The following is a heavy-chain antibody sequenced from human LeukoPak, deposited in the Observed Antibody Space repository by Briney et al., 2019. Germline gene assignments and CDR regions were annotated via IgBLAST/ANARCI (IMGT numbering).Heavy chain of an antibody. CDR3: AELGITMIGGV. CDR1: GFTFSTYG. D-gene: IGHD3-10*02. CDR2: INGGGGST. Sequence: AGGSLRLSCAASGFTFSTYGMSWVRQTLGKGLEWVSAINGGGGSTYYADSVKGRFTISRDNAKNSLYLQMNSLRAEDTAVYYCAELGITMIGGVWGKGTTVTISS. V-gene: IGHV3-23*01. J-gene: IGHJ6*04.